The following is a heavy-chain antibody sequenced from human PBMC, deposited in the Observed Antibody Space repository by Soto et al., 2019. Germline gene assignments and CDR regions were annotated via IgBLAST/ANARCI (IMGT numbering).Heavy chain of an antibody. V-gene: IGHV3-64*01. D-gene: IGHD3-22*01. J-gene: IGHJ4*02. CDR2: ISSNGGST. CDR3: VRSPYYYDSSDYMQYYFDY. CDR1: GFTFSSYA. Sequence: GGSLRLSCAASGFTFSSYAMHWVRQAPGKGLEYVSAISSNGGSTYYANSVKGRFTISRDNSKNTLYLQMGSLRAEDMAVYYCVRSPYYYDSSDYMQYYFDYWGQGTLVTVSS.